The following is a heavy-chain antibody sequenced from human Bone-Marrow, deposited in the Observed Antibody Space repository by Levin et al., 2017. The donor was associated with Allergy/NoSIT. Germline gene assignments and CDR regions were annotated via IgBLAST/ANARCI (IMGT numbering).Heavy chain of an antibody. J-gene: IGHJ6*02. CDR2: INSDGSST. CDR3: ARGGGCISTSCYQGDYYYYYDGMDV. CDR1: GFTFSSYW. Sequence: PGGSLRLSCAASGFTFSSYWMHWVRQAPGKGLVWVSRINSDGSSTSYADSVKGRFTISRDNAKNTLYLQMNSLRAEDTAVYYCARGGGCISTSCYQGDYYYYYDGMDVWGQGTTVTVSS. V-gene: IGHV3-74*01. D-gene: IGHD2-2*01.